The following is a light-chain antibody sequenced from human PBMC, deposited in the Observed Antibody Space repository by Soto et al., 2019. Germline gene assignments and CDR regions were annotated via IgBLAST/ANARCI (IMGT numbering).Light chain of an antibody. Sequence: QSVLTQPASVSGSPGQSITISCTGTSSDVGSYNLVSWYQHHPGKAPKLMIYEGSKRPSGVSNRFSGSKSGNTASLTISGLXAEDEADYFCCSYAGSNTFVFGTGTKV. V-gene: IGLV2-23*01. CDR2: EGS. J-gene: IGLJ1*01. CDR1: SSDVGSYNL. CDR3: CSYAGSNTFV.